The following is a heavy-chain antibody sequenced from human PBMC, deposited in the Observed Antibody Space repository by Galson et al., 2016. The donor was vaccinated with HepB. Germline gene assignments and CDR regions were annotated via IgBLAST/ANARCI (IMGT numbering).Heavy chain of an antibody. CDR1: GFIFNDYW. V-gene: IGHV3-7*04. CDR2: MKEDESAK. J-gene: IGHJ4*02. Sequence: SLRLSCAASGFIFNDYWMAWVRQAPGKGLEWVGNMKEDESAKHYADSVKGRFTIPRDNAKSSLYLQMTGLRAEDMAVYYCARDYLGSLDYWGQGALVTVSS. D-gene: IGHD2-15*01. CDR3: ARDYLGSLDY.